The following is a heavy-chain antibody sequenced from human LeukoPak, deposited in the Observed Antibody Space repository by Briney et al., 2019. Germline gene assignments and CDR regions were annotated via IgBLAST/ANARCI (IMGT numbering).Heavy chain of an antibody. D-gene: IGHD2-2*01. V-gene: IGHV1-18*01. CDR1: GYTFTSYG. CDR2: ISAYNGNT. Sequence: ASVKVSCKASGYTFTSYGISWVRQAPGQGLEWMGWISAYNGNTNYAQKLQGRVNMTTDTSTSTAYMELRSLRSHDTAVYYCARDSIVVVPADAFDIWGQGTMVTVSS. CDR3: ARDSIVVVPADAFDI. J-gene: IGHJ3*02.